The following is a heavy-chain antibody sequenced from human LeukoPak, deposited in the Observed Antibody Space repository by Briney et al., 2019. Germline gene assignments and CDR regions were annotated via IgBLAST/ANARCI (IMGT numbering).Heavy chain of an antibody. CDR3: AKARFDWLLFGY. D-gene: IGHD3-9*01. J-gene: IGHJ4*02. CDR1: GFTFSSYA. CDR2: ISGSGGST. V-gene: IGHV3-23*01. Sequence: GGSLRLSCAASGFTFSSYAMSWVRQAPGKGLERVSAISGSGGSTYYADSVKGRFTISRDNSKNTLYLQMNSLRAEDTAVYYCAKARFDWLLFGYWGQGTLVTVSS.